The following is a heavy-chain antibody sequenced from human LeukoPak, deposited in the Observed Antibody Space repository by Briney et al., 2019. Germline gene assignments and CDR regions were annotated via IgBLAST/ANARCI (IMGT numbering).Heavy chain of an antibody. Sequence: QPGRSLRLSCAASGFTVSSNGMHWVRQAPGKGLEWVAVISYDGSNKYYADSVKGRFTISRDNSKNTLHWQMNSLRAEDTAVYYCDKEITEGIFDYWGQGTLVTVSS. CDR2: ISYDGSNK. D-gene: IGHD6-13*01. CDR1: GFTVSSNG. V-gene: IGHV3-30*18. J-gene: IGHJ4*02. CDR3: DKEITEGIFDY.